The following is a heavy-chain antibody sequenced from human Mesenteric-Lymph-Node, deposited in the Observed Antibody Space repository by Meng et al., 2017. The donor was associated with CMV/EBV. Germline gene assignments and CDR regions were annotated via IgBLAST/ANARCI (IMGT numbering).Heavy chain of an antibody. D-gene: IGHD3-22*01. CDR1: GFTFHSYA. J-gene: IGHJ4*02. Sequence: GESLKISCAASGFTFHSYAMSWVRQAPGQGLEWVSGNSGSGGGTYYADSVKRRFPLYRDKSKNTLYLQVNSLRAEDTAVYYCAKESSSYDSGAYYDYWGQGTLVTVSS. CDR2: NSGSGGGT. V-gene: IGHV3-23*01. CDR3: AKESSSYDSGAYYDY.